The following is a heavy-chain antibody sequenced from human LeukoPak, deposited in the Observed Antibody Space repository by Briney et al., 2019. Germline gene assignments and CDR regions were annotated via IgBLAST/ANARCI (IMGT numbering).Heavy chain of an antibody. CDR1: RSTFSSYW. CDR3: ARDLSELDY. V-gene: IGHV3-7*01. D-gene: IGHD3-16*02. CDR2: IKQDGSEK. Sequence: PGGSLRLSCAASRSTFSSYWMSWVRQAPGKGLEGVGNIKQDGSEKYYVDSVKGRFTISRDNAKNSLYLQMNSLRAEDTAVYYCARDLSELDYWGQGTLVTVSS. J-gene: IGHJ4*02.